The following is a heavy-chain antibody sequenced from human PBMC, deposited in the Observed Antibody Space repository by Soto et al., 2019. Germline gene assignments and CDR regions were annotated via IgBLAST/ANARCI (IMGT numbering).Heavy chain of an antibody. V-gene: IGHV3-49*03. CDR2: IRSKAYGGTT. CDR1: GFTFGDYA. Sequence: EVQLVESGGGLVQPGRSLRLSCTASGFTFGDYAMSWFRQAPGKGLEWVGFIRSKAYGGTTEYAASVNGRFTISRDDSKSIAYLQMNSLKTEDTAVYYCTRDPNTLSFDYWGQGTLVTVSS. CDR3: TRDPNTLSFDY. J-gene: IGHJ4*02.